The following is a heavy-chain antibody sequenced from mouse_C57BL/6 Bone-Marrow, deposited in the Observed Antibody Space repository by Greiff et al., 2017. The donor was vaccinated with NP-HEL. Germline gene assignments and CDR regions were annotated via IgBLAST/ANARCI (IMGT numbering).Heavy chain of an antibody. Sequence: QVQLQQPGAELVKPGASVKLSCKASGYTFTSYWMHWVKQRPGQGLEWIGEIDPSDSYTNYNQKFKGKSTLTVDKSSSTAYMQLSSLTSEDSAVYYCASLGTTVVEGYFDVWGTGTTVTVSS. D-gene: IGHD1-1*01. CDR2: IDPSDSYT. CDR3: ASLGTTVVEGYFDV. CDR1: GYTFTSYW. V-gene: IGHV1-69*01. J-gene: IGHJ1*03.